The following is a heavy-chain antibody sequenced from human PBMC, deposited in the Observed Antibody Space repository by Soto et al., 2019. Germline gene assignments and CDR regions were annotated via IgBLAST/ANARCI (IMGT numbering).Heavy chain of an antibody. J-gene: IGHJ3*02. CDR3: ARGRRWFGDTADPFDI. V-gene: IGHV1-69*02. CDR1: GGTFSSYT. D-gene: IGHD3-10*01. CDR2: IIPILGIA. Sequence: QVQLVQSGAEVKKPGSSVKVSCKASGGTFSSYTISWVRQAPGQGLEWMGRIIPILGIANYAQKFQGRVTIAADKSTSTAYMELSSLRSEDTAVDYCARGRRWFGDTADPFDIWGQGTMVTVSS.